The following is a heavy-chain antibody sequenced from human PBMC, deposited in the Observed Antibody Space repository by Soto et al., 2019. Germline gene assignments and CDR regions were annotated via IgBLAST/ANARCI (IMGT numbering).Heavy chain of an antibody. J-gene: IGHJ4*02. Sequence: SAKVSCKACGGTFSRYTISWVLQGLGEGLEWMGGIIPIFGTANYAQKFQGRVTITADKSTSTAYMELSSLRSQDTAVYYCASHAGLDSSGYFHFDYWGQGTLVTVSS. CDR3: ASHAGLDSSGYFHFDY. D-gene: IGHD3-22*01. CDR1: GGTFSRYT. V-gene: IGHV1-69*06. CDR2: IIPIFGTA.